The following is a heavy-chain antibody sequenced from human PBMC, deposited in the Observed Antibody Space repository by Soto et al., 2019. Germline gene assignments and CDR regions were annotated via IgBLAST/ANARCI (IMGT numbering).Heavy chain of an antibody. V-gene: IGHV3-21*01. CDR1: GFTFSSYS. CDR3: ARERPNNWNYFDY. Sequence: SCAASGFTFSSYSMNWVRQAPGKGLEWVSSISSSSSYIYYADSVKGRFTISRDNAKNSLYLQMNSLRAEDTAVYYCARERPNNWNYFDYWGQGTLVTVSS. D-gene: IGHD1-20*01. CDR2: ISSSSSYI. J-gene: IGHJ4*02.